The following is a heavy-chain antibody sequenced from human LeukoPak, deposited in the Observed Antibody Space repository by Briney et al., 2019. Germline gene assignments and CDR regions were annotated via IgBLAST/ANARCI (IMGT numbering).Heavy chain of an antibody. CDR1: GFTFSSYA. Sequence: GRSLRLSCAASGFTFSSYAMHWVRQAPGKGLEWVAVISYDGSNKYYADSVKGRFTISRDNSKNTLYLQMNSLRAEDTAVYYCARDYLYGSGSYLDYWGQGTLVTVSS. J-gene: IGHJ4*02. D-gene: IGHD3-10*01. V-gene: IGHV3-30-3*01. CDR2: ISYDGSNK. CDR3: ARDYLYGSGSYLDY.